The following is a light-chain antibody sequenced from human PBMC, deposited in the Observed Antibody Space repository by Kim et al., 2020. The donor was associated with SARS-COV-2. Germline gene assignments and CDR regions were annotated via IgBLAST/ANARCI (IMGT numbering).Light chain of an antibody. J-gene: IGLJ1*01. Sequence: SYELTQPPSVSVAPGKTARITCGGSDIGTKSVHWYQARPGQAPVMVIYYNTDRPSGIPERVSGSNSGNTATLTISGVEAGDEADYYCQVWDRSSDYVFFG. V-gene: IGLV3-21*04. CDR2: YNT. CDR1: DIGTKS. CDR3: QVWDRSSDYVF.